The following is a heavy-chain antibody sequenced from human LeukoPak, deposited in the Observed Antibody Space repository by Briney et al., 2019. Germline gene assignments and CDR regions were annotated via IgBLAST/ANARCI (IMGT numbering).Heavy chain of an antibody. CDR3: ASSGSLQPDY. CDR1: GFTFSSYA. CDR2: ISYDGSNK. D-gene: IGHD7-27*01. Sequence: GGSLRLSCAASGFTFSSYAMHWVRQAPGKGLEWVAVISYDGSNKYYADSVKGRFTISRDNSKNTLYLQMSSLRAEDTAVYYCASSGSLQPDYWGQGTLVTVSS. J-gene: IGHJ4*02. V-gene: IGHV3-30-3*01.